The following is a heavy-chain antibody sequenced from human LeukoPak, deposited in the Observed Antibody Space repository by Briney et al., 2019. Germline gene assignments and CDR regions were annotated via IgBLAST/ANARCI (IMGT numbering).Heavy chain of an antibody. J-gene: IGHJ6*03. CDR2: INAGNGNT. CDR1: GYTFTSYT. V-gene: IGHV1-3*01. CDR3: ARWAQPYHYYYMGV. Sequence: GASVKVSCKASGYTFTSYTIHWVRQAPGQRLEWMGWINAGNGNTKYSQELQGRVTMTTDTSTSTAYMELRSLRSDDTAVYYCARWAQPYHYYYMGVWGKGTTVTISS.